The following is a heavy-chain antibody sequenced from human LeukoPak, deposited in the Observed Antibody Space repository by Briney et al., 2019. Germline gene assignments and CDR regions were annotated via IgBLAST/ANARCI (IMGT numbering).Heavy chain of an antibody. Sequence: GRSLRLSCAASGFTFSSYGMHWVRQAPGKGLEWVAVISYDGSNKYYADSVKGRFTISRDNSKNTLYLQMNSLRDEDTAVYYCAKTAGRRAGIDYWGQGTLVTVSS. CDR2: ISYDGSNK. CDR3: AKTAGRRAGIDY. D-gene: IGHD5-24*01. J-gene: IGHJ4*02. V-gene: IGHV3-30*18. CDR1: GFTFSSYG.